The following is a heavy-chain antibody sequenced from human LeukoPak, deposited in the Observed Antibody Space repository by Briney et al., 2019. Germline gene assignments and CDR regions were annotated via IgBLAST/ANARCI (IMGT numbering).Heavy chain of an antibody. J-gene: IGHJ3*02. CDR2: INPNSGGT. CDR3: AREAVEAGAVEVIDAFDI. D-gene: IGHD2-21*01. CDR1: GYTFTGYY. Sequence: ASVKVSCKASGYTFTGYYMHWVRQAPGQGLEWMGWINPNSGGTNYAQKFQGRVTMTRDTSISTAYMELSRLRSDDTAVYYCAREAVEAGAVEVIDAFDIWGQGTMVTVSS. V-gene: IGHV1-2*02.